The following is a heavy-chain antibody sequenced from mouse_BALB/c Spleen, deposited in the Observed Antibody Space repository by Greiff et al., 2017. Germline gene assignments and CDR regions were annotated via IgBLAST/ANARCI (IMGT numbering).Heavy chain of an antibody. CDR2: INPYNDGT. Sequence: EVKLVESGPELVKPGASVKMSCKASGYTFTSYVMHWVKQKPGQGLEWIGYINPYNDGTKYNEKFKGKATLTSDKSSSTAYMELSSLTSEDSAVYYCARPGTNAWFAYWGQGTLVTVSA. D-gene: IGHD4-1*01. CDR1: GYTFTSYV. J-gene: IGHJ3*01. CDR3: ARPGTNAWFAY. V-gene: IGHV1-14*01.